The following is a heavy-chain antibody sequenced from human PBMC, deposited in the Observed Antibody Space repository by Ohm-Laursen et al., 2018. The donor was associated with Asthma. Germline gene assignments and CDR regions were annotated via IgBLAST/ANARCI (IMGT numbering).Heavy chain of an antibody. CDR2: TSVDGTIK. J-gene: IGHJ6*02. Sequence: LRLSCTASGFTFSSYAMHWVRQAPGKGLEWVAVTSVDGTIKIYTDSVKGRFAISRDNSKDTLYLQMNSLRPEDTAMYYCARDQIGGSPDYFDAWGQGTTVTVSS. V-gene: IGHV3-30*09. CDR3: ARDQIGGSPDYFDA. D-gene: IGHD2/OR15-2a*01. CDR1: GFTFSSYA.